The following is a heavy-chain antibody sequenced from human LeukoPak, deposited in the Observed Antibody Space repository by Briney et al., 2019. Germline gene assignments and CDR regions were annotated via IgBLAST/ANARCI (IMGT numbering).Heavy chain of an antibody. J-gene: IGHJ4*02. CDR1: GGTFSSYA. D-gene: IGHD2-15*01. CDR2: ITPIFGIA. V-gene: IGHV1-69*04. CDR3: ARSGWECSGGSCYLDY. Sequence: SVKVSCKASGGTFSSYAISWVRQAPGQGLEWMGRITPIFGIANYAQKFQGRVTITADKSTSTAYMELSSLRSEDTAVYYCARSGWECSGGSCYLDYWGQGTLVTVSS.